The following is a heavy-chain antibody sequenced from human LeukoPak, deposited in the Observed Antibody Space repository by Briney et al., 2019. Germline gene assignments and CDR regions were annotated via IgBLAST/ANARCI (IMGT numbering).Heavy chain of an antibody. V-gene: IGHV3-21*01. CDR3: ANDLRYFDWLLSEYGMDV. Sequence: PGGSLRLSCAASGFTFSSYSMNWVRQAPGKGLEWVSSISSSSSYIYYADSVKGRFTISRDNSKNTLYLQMNSLRAEDTAVYYCANDLRYFDWLLSEYGMDVWGQGTTVTVSS. J-gene: IGHJ6*02. D-gene: IGHD3-9*01. CDR1: GFTFSSYS. CDR2: ISSSSSYI.